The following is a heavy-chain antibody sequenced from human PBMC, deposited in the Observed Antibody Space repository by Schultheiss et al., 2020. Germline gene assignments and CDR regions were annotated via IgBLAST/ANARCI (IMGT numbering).Heavy chain of an antibody. CDR1: GFTFSSYS. CDR2: IGTAGDT. Sequence: GGSLRLSCAASGFTFSSYSMNWVRQATGKGLEWVSAIGTAGDTYYPGSVKGRFTISRENAKNSLYLQMNSLRAGDTAVYYCAKDQRSGTAMVTWGQGTLVTVSS. CDR3: AKDQRSGTAMVT. D-gene: IGHD5-18*01. V-gene: IGHV3-13*04. J-gene: IGHJ4*02.